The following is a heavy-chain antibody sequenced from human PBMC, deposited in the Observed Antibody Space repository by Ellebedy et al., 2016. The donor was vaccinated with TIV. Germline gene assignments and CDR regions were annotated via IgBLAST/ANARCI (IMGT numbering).Heavy chain of an antibody. CDR1: GGSFSGYY. V-gene: IGHV4-34*01. D-gene: IGHD6-19*01. CDR2: INHSGST. J-gene: IGHJ4*02. CDR3: ARGLRSIAVAGIRFDY. Sequence: SETLSLTCAVYGGSFSGYYWSWIRQPPGKGLEWIGEINHSGSTNYNPSLKSRVTISVDTSKNQFSLKLSSVTAADTAVYYCARGLRSIAVAGIRFDYWGQGTLVTVSS.